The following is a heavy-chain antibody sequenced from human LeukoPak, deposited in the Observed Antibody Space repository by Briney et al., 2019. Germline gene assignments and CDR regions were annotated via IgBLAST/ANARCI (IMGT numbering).Heavy chain of an antibody. J-gene: IGHJ4*02. D-gene: IGHD2-2*01. V-gene: IGHV4-4*07. CDR2: IYTSGST. Sequence: SETLSLTCTVSGDSISGFYWSWIRQAAGKGLEWIGHIYTSGSTNYNPSLKSRVTMSVDMSKNQFSLKLRSVTAADTAVCYCARDVVAARGSFDYWGQGTLVTVSS. CDR1: GDSISGFY. CDR3: ARDVVAARGSFDY.